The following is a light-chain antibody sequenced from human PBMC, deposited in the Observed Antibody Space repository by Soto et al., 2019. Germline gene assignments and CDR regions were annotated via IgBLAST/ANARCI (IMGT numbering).Light chain of an antibody. J-gene: IGKJ1*01. CDR2: GAS. CDR3: QQYGSSPRT. CDR1: QSVSSSS. V-gene: IGKV3-20*01. Sequence: EIVLPQFPDTLSLSPGARATLSCRASQSVSSSSLAWYQQKRGQAPRLLIHGASSRATGIPDRFSGSGSGTDFTLTISRLEPEDFAVYDCQQYGSSPRTFGQGTKVEV.